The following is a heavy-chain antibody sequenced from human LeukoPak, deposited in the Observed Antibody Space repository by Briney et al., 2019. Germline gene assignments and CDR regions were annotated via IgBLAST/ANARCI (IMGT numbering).Heavy chain of an antibody. CDR1: GYTFTGYY. Sequence: VSVKVSCKASGYTFTGYYMHWVRQAPGQGLEWMGWINPKSGRTNYTQKFPGRLTMPRATSTSTAYMELSRLRSDDTAVYHCASARSAHDLDYWGEGTLVTVSS. J-gene: IGHJ4*02. CDR3: ASARSAHDLDY. V-gene: IGHV1-2*02. D-gene: IGHD5-12*01. CDR2: INPKSGRT.